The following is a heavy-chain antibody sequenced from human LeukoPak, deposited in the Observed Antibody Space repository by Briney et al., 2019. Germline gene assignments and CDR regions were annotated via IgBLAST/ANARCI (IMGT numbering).Heavy chain of an antibody. CDR2: IKTKTDGGTT. CDR1: GFTSNDAW. V-gene: IGHV3-15*01. J-gene: IGHJ4*02. Sequence: GGSLRLSCAASGFTSNDAWISWVRQAPGKGLDWVGRIKTKTDGGTTDYAAPVKGRFTISRDDLKNTLYLQMNSLKTEDTGVYYCVTDSGSYPDWGQGTLVTVSS. CDR3: VTDSGSYPD. D-gene: IGHD1-26*01.